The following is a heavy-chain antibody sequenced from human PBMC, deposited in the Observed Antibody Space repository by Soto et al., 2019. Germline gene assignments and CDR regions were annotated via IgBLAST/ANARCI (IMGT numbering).Heavy chain of an antibody. J-gene: IGHJ4*02. CDR2: VSGYNGNT. CDR1: GYIFISYG. CDR3: ATEGPFYVDRPYYFGH. D-gene: IGHD4-17*01. V-gene: IGHV1-18*01. Sequence: QVQMAQSGAEVKKPGASVKVSCKTSGYIFISYGISWVRQAPGQGLEWMGWVSGYNGNTNYAQNLQGRVTMTTDTSASTAYMELRSLTSDDTAVYYCATEGPFYVDRPYYFGHWGQGTVVTVSS.